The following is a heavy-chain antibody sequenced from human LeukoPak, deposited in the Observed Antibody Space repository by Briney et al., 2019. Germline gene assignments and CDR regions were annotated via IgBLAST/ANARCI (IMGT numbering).Heavy chain of an antibody. CDR1: GFTFSSYS. D-gene: IGHD6-13*01. CDR3: ARGIYQQQLAHAFDI. J-gene: IGHJ3*02. CDR2: ISGSSSSI. V-gene: IGHV3-48*01. Sequence: PGGSLRLSCAASGFTFSSYSMNWVRQAPGKGLEWVSYISGSSSSIYYADSVKGRFTISRDNSKNTLYLQMNSLRAEDTAVYYCARGIYQQQLAHAFDIWGQGTMVTVSS.